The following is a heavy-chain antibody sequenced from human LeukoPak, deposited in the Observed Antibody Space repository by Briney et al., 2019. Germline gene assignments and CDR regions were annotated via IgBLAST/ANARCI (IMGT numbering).Heavy chain of an antibody. V-gene: IGHV3-30-3*01. CDR1: GLTFSSYA. Sequence: GGSLRLSCAASGLTFSSYAMHWVRQAPGKGLEWVAVISYDGSNKYYADSVKGRFTISRDNSKNTLYLQMDSLRAEDTAVYYCARDGDYYDSSGYIDYWGQGTLVTVSS. D-gene: IGHD3-22*01. CDR3: ARDGDYYDSSGYIDY. CDR2: ISYDGSNK. J-gene: IGHJ4*02.